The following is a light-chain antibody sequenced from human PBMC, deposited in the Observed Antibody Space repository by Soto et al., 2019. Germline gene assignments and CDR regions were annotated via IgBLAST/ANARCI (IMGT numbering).Light chain of an antibody. CDR3: QQYNNWPRT. V-gene: IGKV3-15*01. CDR1: QTVIRN. J-gene: IGKJ1*01. Sequence: EIVLTQSPGTLSLSPGERATLSCRASQTVIRNYLAWHQQKPGQAPRLLIYDASTRATGIPARLSGSGSGTEFTLTINSLQSEDFAVYYCQQYNNWPRTFGQGTKV. CDR2: DAS.